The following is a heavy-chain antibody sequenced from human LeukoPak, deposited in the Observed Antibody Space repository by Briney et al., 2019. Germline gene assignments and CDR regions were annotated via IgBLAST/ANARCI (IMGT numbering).Heavy chain of an antibody. Sequence: GRSLRLSCAASGFTFSSYGMHWVRQAPGKGLEWVAVISYDGSNKYYADSVKGRFTISRDNSKNTLYLQMNSLRAEDTAVYYCAREESMIAFDYWGQGTLVTVSS. CDR3: AREESMIAFDY. CDR1: GFTFSSYG. D-gene: IGHD3-22*01. J-gene: IGHJ4*02. CDR2: ISYDGSNK. V-gene: IGHV3-30*03.